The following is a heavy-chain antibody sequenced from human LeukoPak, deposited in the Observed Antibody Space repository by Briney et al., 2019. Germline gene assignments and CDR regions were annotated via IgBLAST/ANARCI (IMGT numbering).Heavy chain of an antibody. CDR1: GFSFSNYA. V-gene: IGHV3-23*01. D-gene: IGHD4-11*01. Sequence: PGGSLRLSCVASGFSFSNYAMNWVRQAPGKGLEWVSIIGAGGGTTFYADSVEGRFTISRDNSKDTLYLQMNSLRAEDTAVYYCAKWGSAIHSNPRLYYFDYWGQGTLVTVSS. CDR3: AKWGSAIHSNPRLYYFDY. CDR2: IGAGGGTT. J-gene: IGHJ4*02.